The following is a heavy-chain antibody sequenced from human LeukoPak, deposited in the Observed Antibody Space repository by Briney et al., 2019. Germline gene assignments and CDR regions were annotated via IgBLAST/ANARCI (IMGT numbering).Heavy chain of an antibody. CDR2: FDPEDGET. D-gene: IGHD1-26*01. CDR1: GYTLTELS. CDR3: ATDDGKWELLRGDY. Sequence: GASVKVSCTVSGYTLTELSMHWVRQAPGKGLEWMGGFDPEDGETIYAQKFQGRVTMTEDTSTDTAYMELSSLRSEDTAVYYCATDDGKWELLRGDYWGQGTLVTVSS. J-gene: IGHJ4*02. V-gene: IGHV1-24*01.